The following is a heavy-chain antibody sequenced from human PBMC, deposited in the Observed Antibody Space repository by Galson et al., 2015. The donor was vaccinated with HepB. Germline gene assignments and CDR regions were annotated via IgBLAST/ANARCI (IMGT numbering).Heavy chain of an antibody. CDR2: IYSGGST. D-gene: IGHD5-18*01. CDR3: ARVMGGYSYAIDY. CDR1: GFTVSSNY. Sequence: SLRLSCAASGFTVSSNYMSWVRQAPGKGLEWVSVIYSGGSTYYADSVKGRFTISRDNSKNTLYLQMNSLRAEDTAVYYCARVMGGYSYAIDYWGQGTLVTVSS. J-gene: IGHJ4*02. V-gene: IGHV3-53*01.